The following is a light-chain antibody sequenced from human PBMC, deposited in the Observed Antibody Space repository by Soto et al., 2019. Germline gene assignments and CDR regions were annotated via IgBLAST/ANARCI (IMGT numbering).Light chain of an antibody. CDR1: QSVGIN. CDR3: HQYNFWPGT. J-gene: IGKJ2*01. V-gene: IGKV3-15*01. Sequence: GIMQSPAIVSVSPGESATLSCGASQSVGINLAWYQQRPGRAPRLVIYGASSRATGFPARFSGSGSGTDFTLTISSLQSEDFAVYYCHQYNFWPGTFGQGTKLEIK. CDR2: GAS.